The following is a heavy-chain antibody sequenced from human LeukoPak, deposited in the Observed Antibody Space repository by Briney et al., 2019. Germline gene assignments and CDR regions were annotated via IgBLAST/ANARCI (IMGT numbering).Heavy chain of an antibody. Sequence: GSLRLSCAASGFTFVDCGMSWVRHAPGKGLDWASAINWNGGSTGYADSVKGRFTISRDNAKNSLYLQMNSLRAEDTAVYYCASAYYYDSSGYYPYAEYFQHWGQGTLVTVSS. CDR1: GFTFVDCG. CDR3: ASAYYYDSSGYYPYAEYFQH. D-gene: IGHD3-22*01. CDR2: INWNGGST. J-gene: IGHJ1*01. V-gene: IGHV3-20*04.